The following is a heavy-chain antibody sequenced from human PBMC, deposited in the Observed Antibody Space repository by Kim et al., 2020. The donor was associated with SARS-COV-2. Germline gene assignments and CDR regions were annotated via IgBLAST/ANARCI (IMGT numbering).Heavy chain of an antibody. V-gene: IGHV3-30*04. CDR2: ISYDGSNK. Sequence: GGSLRLSCAASGFTFSSYAMHWVRQAPGKGLEWVAVISYDGSNKYYADSVKGRFTISRDNSKNTLYLQMNSLRAEDTAVYYCARGIFGVVFFDYWGQGTL. CDR1: GFTFSSYA. J-gene: IGHJ4*02. D-gene: IGHD3-3*01. CDR3: ARGIFGVVFFDY.